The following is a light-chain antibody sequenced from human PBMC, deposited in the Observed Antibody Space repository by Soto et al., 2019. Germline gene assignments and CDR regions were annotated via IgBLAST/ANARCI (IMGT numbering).Light chain of an antibody. V-gene: IGLV2-23*02. CDR2: EVS. CDR3: CSYADSSTYV. Sequence: QSALTQPASVSGSPGQSITISCTGTSSDVGSYNLVSWYQQHPGKAPKLMIYEVSKRPSGVSNRFSGSKSGNTASLTISGLQAEDEAEYYCCSYADSSTYVFGTGTKLTVL. J-gene: IGLJ1*01. CDR1: SSDVGSYNL.